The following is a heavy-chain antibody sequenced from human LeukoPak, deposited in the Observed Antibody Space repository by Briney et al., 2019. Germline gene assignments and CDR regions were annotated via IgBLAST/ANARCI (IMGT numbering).Heavy chain of an antibody. Sequence: ASVRVSCKASGYAFTSHWMHWVRQAPGQGLEWMGVINPTGTGATYAQKFQGRATLTRDTSTSTDYMELSSLRSEDTAIYYCARDHSRTEGGISFWWFDPWGQGPLVTVSS. CDR3: ARDHSRTEGGISFWWFDP. CDR2: INPTGTGA. J-gene: IGHJ5*02. D-gene: IGHD3-10*01. V-gene: IGHV1-46*01. CDR1: GYAFTSHW.